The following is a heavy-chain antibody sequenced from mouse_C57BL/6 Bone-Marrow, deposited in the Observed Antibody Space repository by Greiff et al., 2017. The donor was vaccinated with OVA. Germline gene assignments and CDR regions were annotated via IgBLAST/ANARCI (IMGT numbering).Heavy chain of an antibody. CDR2: IHPNSGST. V-gene: IGHV1-64*01. J-gene: IGHJ2*01. CDR1: GYTFTSYW. D-gene: IGHD1-1*01. Sequence: VQLQQPGAELVKPGASVKLSCKASGYTFTSYWMHWVKQRPGQGLEWIGMIHPNSGSTNYNEKFKSKVTLTVDKSSSTAYMQLSSLTSEDSAVYYCARQGYYGSRGYFDYWGQGTTLTVSS. CDR3: ARQGYYGSRGYFDY.